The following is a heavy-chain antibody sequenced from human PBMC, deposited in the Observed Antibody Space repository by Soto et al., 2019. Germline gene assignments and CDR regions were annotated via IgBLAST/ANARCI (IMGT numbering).Heavy chain of an antibody. CDR1: GGSISFYY. D-gene: IGHD6-19*01. V-gene: IGHV4-59*01. CDR3: AAGIAVAGVYDY. Sequence: LETLSLTCSFSGGSISFYYWSWIRQSPGKGLEWLGYIYDSGSSNSSPSLKSRLTISLDTSKNQFSLNLTSVTAADTAFYYCAAGIAVAGVYDYWGQGTPVTVSS. CDR2: IYDSGSS. J-gene: IGHJ4*02.